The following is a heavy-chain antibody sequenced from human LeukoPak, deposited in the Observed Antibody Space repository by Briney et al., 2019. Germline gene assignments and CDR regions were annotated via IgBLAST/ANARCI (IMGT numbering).Heavy chain of an antibody. D-gene: IGHD6-13*01. V-gene: IGHV4-34*01. CDR2: INHSGGT. J-gene: IGHJ4*02. Sequence: PSETLSLTCAVYGGSFSGYYWSWIRQPPGKGLEWIGEINHSGGTNHNPSLKSRVTISVDTSKNQFSPKLSSVTAADTAVYYCARGGIAAAGDYWGQGTLVTVSS. CDR3: ARGGIAAAGDY. CDR1: GGSFSGYY.